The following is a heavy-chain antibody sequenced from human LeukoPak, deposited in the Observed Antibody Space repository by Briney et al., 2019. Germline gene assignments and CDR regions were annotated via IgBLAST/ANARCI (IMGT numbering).Heavy chain of an antibody. CDR1: GFTFSGSA. J-gene: IGHJ4*02. Sequence: GGSLRLSCAASGFTFSGSAMHWVRQASGKGLEWVGRIRSKANSYATAYAASVKGRFTISRDDSKDTAYLQMNSLTTEDTAVYYCTRLTMVRGVIIDYWGQGTLVTVSS. D-gene: IGHD3-10*01. CDR2: IRSKANSYAT. CDR3: TRLTMVRGVIIDY. V-gene: IGHV3-73*01.